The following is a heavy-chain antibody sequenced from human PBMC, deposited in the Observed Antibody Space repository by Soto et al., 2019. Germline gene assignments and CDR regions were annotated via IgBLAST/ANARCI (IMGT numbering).Heavy chain of an antibody. CDR2: IYYSGST. D-gene: IGHD2-2*01. CDR3: ARGTKPDIVVVPAAYRRVWFDP. J-gene: IGHJ5*02. CDR1: GGSISSYY. Sequence: SETLSLTCTVSGGSISSYYWSWIRQPPGKGLEWIGYIYYSGSTNYNPSLKSRVTISVDTSKNQFSLKLSSVTAADTAVYYCARGTKPDIVVVPAAYRRVWFDPWGQGTLVTVSS. V-gene: IGHV4-59*12.